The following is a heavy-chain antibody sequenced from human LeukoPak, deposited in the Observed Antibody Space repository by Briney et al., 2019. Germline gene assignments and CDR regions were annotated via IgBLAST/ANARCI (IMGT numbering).Heavy chain of an antibody. CDR2: IYYSGST. CDR1: GGSISSSSYY. CDR3: ASPGLRSYYTQYFQH. Sequence: SETLSLTCTVSGGSISSSSYYWGWIRQPPGKGLEWIGSIYYSGSTYYNPSLKSRVTISVDTSKNQFSLKLSSVTAADTAVYYCASPGLRSYYTQYFQHWGQGTLVTVSS. V-gene: IGHV4-39*01. D-gene: IGHD1-26*01. J-gene: IGHJ1*01.